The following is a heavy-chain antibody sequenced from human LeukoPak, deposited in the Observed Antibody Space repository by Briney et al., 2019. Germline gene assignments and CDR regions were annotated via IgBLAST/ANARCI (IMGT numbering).Heavy chain of an antibody. CDR3: ARARGVRPYYFDY. CDR1: GGSISSYY. CDR2: IYYSGST. V-gene: IGHV4-59*01. J-gene: IGHJ4*02. Sequence: SETLSLTCTVSGGSISSYYWSWIRQPPGKGLEWIGYIYYSGSTNYNPSLKSRVTISVDTSKNQFSLELSSVTAADTAVYYCARARGVRPYYFDYWGQGTLVTVSS. D-gene: IGHD3-10*01.